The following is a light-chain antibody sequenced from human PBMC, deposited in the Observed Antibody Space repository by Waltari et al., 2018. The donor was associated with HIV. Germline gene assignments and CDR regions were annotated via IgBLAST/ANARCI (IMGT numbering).Light chain of an antibody. V-gene: IGKV1-9*01. CDR1: PNICNY. J-gene: IGKJ4*02. CDR3: QQDNGYPLT. Sequence: IQLTQSPSFLSASVADRVTITRRVSPNICNYLAWDQQQPGRAPQVLIYATSTLQSGVPSRFSGSGSGTEFALTISSLEPDDCAMYYCQQDNGYPLTFGGGTKVEIK. CDR2: ATS.